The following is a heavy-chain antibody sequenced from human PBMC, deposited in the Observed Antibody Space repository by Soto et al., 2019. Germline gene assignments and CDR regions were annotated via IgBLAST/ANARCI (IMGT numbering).Heavy chain of an antibody. V-gene: IGHV3-30-3*01. CDR2: ISYDGSNK. CDR1: GFTFSSYA. Sequence: QVQLVESGGGVVQPGRSLRLSCAASGFTFSSYAMRWVRQAPGKGLEWVAVISYDGSNKYYADSVKGRFTISRDNSKNTLYLQMNSLRAEDTAVYYCARPLWRDDYNWGYFDLWGRGTLVTVSS. D-gene: IGHD4-4*01. J-gene: IGHJ2*01. CDR3: ARPLWRDDYNWGYFDL.